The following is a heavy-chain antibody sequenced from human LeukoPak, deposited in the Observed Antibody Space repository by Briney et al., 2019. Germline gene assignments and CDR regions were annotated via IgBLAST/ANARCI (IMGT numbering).Heavy chain of an antibody. CDR3: ARVRYSGSYYGYYYYYYYMDV. CDR1: GGSFSGYY. D-gene: IGHD1-26*01. J-gene: IGHJ6*03. Sequence: SQTLSLTCPVYGGSFSGYYWSWIRQPPGKGLEWIGEINNSGSTNYNPSLKSRVTISVDTSKNQFSLKLSSVTAADTAVYYCARVRYSGSYYGYYYYYYYMDVWGKGTTVTVSS. CDR2: INNSGST. V-gene: IGHV4-34*01.